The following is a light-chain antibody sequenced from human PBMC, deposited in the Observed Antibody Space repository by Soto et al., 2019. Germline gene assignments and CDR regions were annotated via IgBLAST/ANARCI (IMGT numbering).Light chain of an antibody. V-gene: IGKV3-20*01. Sequence: EIVLTQSPGTLPLSPGERATLSCRTSQSVISTSLAWYQQKPGQAPRLLIYGASNRATGIPDRFSGSGSGTDFTLTINRLEPEDFAMYYCQQYGSSPLTFGGGTKVDTK. CDR3: QQYGSSPLT. CDR1: QSVISTS. J-gene: IGKJ4*01. CDR2: GAS.